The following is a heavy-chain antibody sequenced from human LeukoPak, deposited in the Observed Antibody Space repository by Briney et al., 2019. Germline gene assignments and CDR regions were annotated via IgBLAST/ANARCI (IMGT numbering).Heavy chain of an antibody. D-gene: IGHD3-22*01. J-gene: IGHJ4*02. CDR2: IYDSGGT. V-gene: IGHV4-39*01. Sequence: PSETLSLTCTVSGGSITSRNYYWGWIRQPPGKGLEWIGTIYDSGGTYYNPSLKSRVTISVDTSKNQFPLKLNSVTAADTAVYYCARLDYYDSSGLIDYWGQGTLVIVSS. CDR3: ARLDYYDSSGLIDY. CDR1: GGSITSRNYY.